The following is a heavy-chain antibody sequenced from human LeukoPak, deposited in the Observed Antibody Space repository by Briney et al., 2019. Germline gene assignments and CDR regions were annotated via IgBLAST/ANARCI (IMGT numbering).Heavy chain of an antibody. Sequence: SSQTLSLTCTVSGDSISSADYYWSWIRQPAGKGLEWIGRIYTSGSTNYNPTLKSRVTISVDTSKNQFSLKLSSVTAADTAVYYCARGDFWSGYYFYWGQGTLVTVSS. V-gene: IGHV4-61*02. J-gene: IGHJ4*02. CDR1: GDSISSADYY. D-gene: IGHD3-3*01. CDR2: IYTSGST. CDR3: ARGDFWSGYYFY.